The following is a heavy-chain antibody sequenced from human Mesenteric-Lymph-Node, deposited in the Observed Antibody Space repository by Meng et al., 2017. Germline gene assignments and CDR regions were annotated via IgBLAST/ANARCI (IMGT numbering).Heavy chain of an antibody. J-gene: IGHJ4*02. Sequence: EVRLVESGGGLVQPGGSLRLSCAASGFTVSTKYMSWVRQAPGKGLEWVSVIYTGGSTYYADSVRGRFTISRDNSKNTLYLQMNSLRAEDTAVYYCSRGGEDYSAGDYWGQGTLVTVSS. V-gene: IGHV3-66*01. CDR2: IYTGGST. CDR3: SRGGEDYSAGDY. D-gene: IGHD4-11*01. CDR1: GFTVSTKY.